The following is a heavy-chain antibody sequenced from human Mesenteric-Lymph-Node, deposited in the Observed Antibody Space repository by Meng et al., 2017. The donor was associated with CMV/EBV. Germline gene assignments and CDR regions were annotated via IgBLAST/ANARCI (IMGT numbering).Heavy chain of an antibody. CDR2: IRNDGSNK. V-gene: IGHV3-30*02. CDR3: ASSYSGSYSLG. J-gene: IGHJ4*02. D-gene: IGHD1-26*01. CDR1: GLTLSSFG. Sequence: GGSLRLSCVASGLTLSSFGMHWVRLAPGKGLEWVAFIRNDGSNKYYADSVQGRFSISRDSSKNTLYLQMNSLRAEDTAVYYCASSYSGSYSLGWGQGTLVTVSS.